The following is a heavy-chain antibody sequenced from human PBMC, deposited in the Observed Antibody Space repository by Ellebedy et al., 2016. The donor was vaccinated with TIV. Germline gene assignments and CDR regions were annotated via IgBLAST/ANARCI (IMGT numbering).Heavy chain of an antibody. CDR2: VFYSGSP. CDR3: ARTDPWQPIDD. V-gene: IGHV4-39*01. CDR1: GGFVNSSRHY. J-gene: IGHJ4*02. D-gene: IGHD2-21*02. Sequence: MPSETLSLTCDVSGGFVNSSRHYWAWIRTPHGKGLEYLESVFYSGSPYSNPSFKRRVTLSADTSKNQFSLNLRTVTAADTAVYYCARTDPWQPIDDWGQGILVSVSS.